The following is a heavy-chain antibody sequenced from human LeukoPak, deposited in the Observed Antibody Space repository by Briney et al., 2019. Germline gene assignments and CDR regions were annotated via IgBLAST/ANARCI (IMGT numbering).Heavy chain of an antibody. Sequence: GGSLRLSCAASGFTFSSYAMHWVRQAPGKGLEWVAVISYDGSNKYYADSVKGRFTISRDNSKNTLYLQMNSLRAEDTAVYYCARDSDTYYYDSSGRGYFDYWGQGTLVTVSS. D-gene: IGHD3-22*01. CDR1: GFTFSSYA. V-gene: IGHV3-30*04. J-gene: IGHJ4*02. CDR3: ARDSDTYYYDSSGRGYFDY. CDR2: ISYDGSNK.